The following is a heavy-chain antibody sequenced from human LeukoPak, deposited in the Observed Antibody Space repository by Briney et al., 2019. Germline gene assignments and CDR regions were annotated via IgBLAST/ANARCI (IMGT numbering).Heavy chain of an antibody. J-gene: IGHJ4*02. D-gene: IGHD5-24*01. Sequence: GGSLRLSCAASGFTFSSYAMSWVRQAPGKGLEWVSAISGSGGSTYYADSVKGRFTISRGNSKNTLYLQMNSLRAEDTAVYYCAKDRQWLQTTGLFDYWGQGTLATVSS. CDR3: AKDRQWLQTTGLFDY. CDR2: ISGSGGST. CDR1: GFTFSSYA. V-gene: IGHV3-23*01.